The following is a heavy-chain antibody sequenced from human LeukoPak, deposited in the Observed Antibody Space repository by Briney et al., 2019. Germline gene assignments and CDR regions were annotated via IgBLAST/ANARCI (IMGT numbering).Heavy chain of an antibody. V-gene: IGHV4-61*02. CDR3: ARGISGSGSYGHSDN. CDR1: GGSISSGSYY. Sequence: SETLSLTCTVSGGSISSGSYYWSWIWQPAGKGLEWIGRIYSSENTNYNPSLKSRVIMSVDASKNHFSLKLRSVTAADTAVYFCARGISGSGSYGHSDNWGQGTLVAVSS. CDR2: IYSSENT. J-gene: IGHJ4*02. D-gene: IGHD1-26*01.